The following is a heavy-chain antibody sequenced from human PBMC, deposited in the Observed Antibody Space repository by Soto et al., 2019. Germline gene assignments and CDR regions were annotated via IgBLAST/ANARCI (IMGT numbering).Heavy chain of an antibody. CDR2: IIPIFGTA. V-gene: IGHV1-69*06. J-gene: IGHJ6*02. D-gene: IGHD2-2*02. CDR1: GGTFSSYA. Sequence: VASVKVSCKASGGTFSSYAISWVRQAPGQGLEWIGGIIPIFGTANYAQKFQGRVTITADKSTSTAYMELSSLRSEDTAVYYCARGPFQLGYCSSTSCYRAPMDVWGQGTTVTVSS. CDR3: ARGPFQLGYCSSTSCYRAPMDV.